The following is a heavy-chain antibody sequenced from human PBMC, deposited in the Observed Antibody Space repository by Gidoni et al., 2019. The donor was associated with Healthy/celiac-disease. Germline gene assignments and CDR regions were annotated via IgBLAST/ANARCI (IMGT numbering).Heavy chain of an antibody. CDR2: ISGSGGST. D-gene: IGHD5-18*01. J-gene: IGHJ4*02. CDR3: ARAGFSGGYSYGYLDY. CDR1: GFTFRRHA. V-gene: IGHV3-23*01. Sequence: EVQLLESGGGLVQPGGSLRLSCAASGFTFRRHALSWVRQAPGKGLEWVSAISGSGGSTYYADSVKGRFTISRDNSKNTLYLQMNSLRAEDTAVYYCARAGFSGGYSYGYLDYWGQGTLVTVSS.